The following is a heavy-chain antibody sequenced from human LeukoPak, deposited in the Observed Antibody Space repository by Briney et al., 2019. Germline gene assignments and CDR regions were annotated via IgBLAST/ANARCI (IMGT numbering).Heavy chain of an antibody. D-gene: IGHD6-13*01. CDR1: GGTFSSYA. V-gene: IGHV1-69*06. J-gene: IGHJ1*01. CDR2: FGTA. Sequence: SVKVSCKASGGTFSSYAISWVRQAPGQGLEWIFGTANYAQKFQGRVTITADKSTSTAYMELSSLRSEGTAVYYCARGTAAGPQPEYFQHWGQGTLVTVSS. CDR3: ARGTAAGPQPEYFQH.